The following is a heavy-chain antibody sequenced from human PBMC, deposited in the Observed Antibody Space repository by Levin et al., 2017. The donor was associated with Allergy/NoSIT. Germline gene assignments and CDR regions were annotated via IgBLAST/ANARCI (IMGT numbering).Heavy chain of an antibody. CDR1: GFTFSSYG. J-gene: IGHJ3*02. V-gene: IGHV3-30*18. CDR3: AKDYGDYGGGAFDI. CDR2: ISYDGSNK. D-gene: IGHD4-17*01. Sequence: GGSLRLSCAASGFTFSSYGMHWVRQAPGKGLEWVAVISYDGSNKYYADSVKGRFTISRDNSKNTLYLQMNSLRAEDTAVYYCAKDYGDYGGGAFDIWGQGTMVTVSS.